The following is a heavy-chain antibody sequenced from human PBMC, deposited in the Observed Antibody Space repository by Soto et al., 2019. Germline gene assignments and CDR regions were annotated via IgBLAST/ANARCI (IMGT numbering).Heavy chain of an antibody. Sequence: SETLSLTCTVSGGSISSYYWSWIRQPPGKGLERIGYIYYSGSTNYNPSLKSRVTISVDTSKNQFSLKLSSVTAADTAVYYCARHLSYCSGGSCSNYYYYLDVWGKGTTVTVSS. D-gene: IGHD2-15*01. CDR3: ARHLSYCSGGSCSNYYYYLDV. V-gene: IGHV4-59*08. CDR2: IYYSGST. CDR1: GGSISSYY. J-gene: IGHJ6*03.